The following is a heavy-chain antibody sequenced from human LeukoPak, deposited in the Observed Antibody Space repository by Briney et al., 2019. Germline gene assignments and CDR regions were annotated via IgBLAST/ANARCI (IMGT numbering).Heavy chain of an antibody. CDR3: AKDGSGLLQFIWYFDL. Sequence: AGGSLRLSCAASGFTFSSYAMSWVRQAPGKGLEWVSAISGSGGSTYYADSVKGRFTISRDNSKNTLYLQMNSLRAEDTAVYYCAKDGSGLLQFIWYFDLWGRGTLVTVSS. D-gene: IGHD3-10*01. CDR2: ISGSGGST. CDR1: GFTFSSYA. V-gene: IGHV3-23*01. J-gene: IGHJ2*01.